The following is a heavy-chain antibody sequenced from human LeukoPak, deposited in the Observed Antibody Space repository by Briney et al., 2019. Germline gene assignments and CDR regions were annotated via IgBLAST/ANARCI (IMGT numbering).Heavy chain of an antibody. V-gene: IGHV3-15*01. Sequence: GGSLRLSCAASGLTFSNAWMTWVRQAPGKGLEWVGRIKSIVNGGTTDYAGPVKGRFTISRDDSKNSLYLQMNSLKTEDTGVYYCTKDLPFTSGVVIIYWGQGTLVTVSS. D-gene: IGHD3-16*02. CDR2: IKSIVNGGTT. J-gene: IGHJ4*02. CDR3: TKDLPFTSGVVIIY. CDR1: GLTFSNAW.